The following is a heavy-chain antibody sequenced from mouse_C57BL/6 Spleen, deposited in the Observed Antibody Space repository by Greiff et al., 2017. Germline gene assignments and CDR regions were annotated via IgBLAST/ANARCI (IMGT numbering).Heavy chain of an antibody. D-gene: IGHD2-1*01. J-gene: IGHJ2*01. CDR1: GYTFTSYW. Sequence: QVQLQQPGTELVKPGASVKLSCKASGYTFTSYWMHWVKQRPGQGLEWIGNINPSNGGTNYNEKFKSKATLTVDKSSSTASMQLSSLTSEDSAVYYCAREGIYYGPVFDYWGQGTTLTVSS. CDR2: INPSNGGT. V-gene: IGHV1-53*01. CDR3: AREGIYYGPVFDY.